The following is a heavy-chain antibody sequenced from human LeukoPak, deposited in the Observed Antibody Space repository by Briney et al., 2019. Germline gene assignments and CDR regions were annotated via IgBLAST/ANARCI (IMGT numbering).Heavy chain of an antibody. CDR1: GFTFSSYA. D-gene: IGHD6-13*01. J-gene: IGHJ6*03. V-gene: IGHV3-23*01. CDR2: ISGSGGST. Sequence: PGGSLRLSCAASGFTFSSYAMSWVRQAPGKGLEWVSAISGSGGSTYYADSVKGRFTISRDNAKNTLYLQMNSLRAEDTAVYYCARSAAAGFPYYSYYLDVWGKGTTVTIFS. CDR3: ARSAAAGFPYYSYYLDV.